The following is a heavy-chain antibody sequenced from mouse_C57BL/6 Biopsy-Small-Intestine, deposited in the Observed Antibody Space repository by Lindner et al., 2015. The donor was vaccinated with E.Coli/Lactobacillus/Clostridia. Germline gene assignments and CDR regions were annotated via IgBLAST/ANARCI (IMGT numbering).Heavy chain of an antibody. CDR1: GYTLTDYW. D-gene: IGHD2-3*01. J-gene: IGHJ3*01. CDR3: ARTMMAAFAF. CDR2: ILPGSGGT. Sequence: VQLQESGAELMKPGASVKLSCKATGYTLTDYWIEWVKQRPGHGLEWIGEILPGSGGTNYSEKFKDKATFTAETSSSTVYMQLSSLTTEDSAIYYCARTMMAAFAFWGQGTLVTVSA. V-gene: IGHV1-9*01.